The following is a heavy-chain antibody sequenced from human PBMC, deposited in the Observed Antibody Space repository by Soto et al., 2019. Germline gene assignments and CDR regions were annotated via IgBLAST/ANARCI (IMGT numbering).Heavy chain of an antibody. Sequence: EVQLLESGGGLVQPGGSLRLSCAASGFTFNSYAMSWVRQTPGKGLEWVSGLSGSGDTAYYADSVRGRFTISRDNSKNTLYLQMNSLRVEDTAVYFCARGEGVPAAVGSFFDCWGQGSLVTVSS. CDR2: LSGSGDTA. CDR1: GFTFNSYA. J-gene: IGHJ4*02. CDR3: ARGEGVPAAVGSFFDC. V-gene: IGHV3-23*01. D-gene: IGHD2-2*01.